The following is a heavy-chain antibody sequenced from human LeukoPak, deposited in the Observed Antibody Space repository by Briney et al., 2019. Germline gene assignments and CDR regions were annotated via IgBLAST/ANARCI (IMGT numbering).Heavy chain of an antibody. CDR2: ISYDGSNK. V-gene: IGHV3-30-3*01. Sequence: GRSLRLSCAASGFTFSSYAMHWVRQAPVKGLEWVAVISYDGSNKYYADSVKGRFTISRDNSKNTLYLQMNSLRAEDTAVYYCARDRGYSYGYFYYWGQGTLVTVSS. D-gene: IGHD5-18*01. CDR3: ARDRGYSYGYFYY. CDR1: GFTFSSYA. J-gene: IGHJ4*02.